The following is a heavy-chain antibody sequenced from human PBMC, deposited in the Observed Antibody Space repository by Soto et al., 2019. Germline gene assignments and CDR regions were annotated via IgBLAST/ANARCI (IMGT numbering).Heavy chain of an antibody. CDR3: ARNLRASLYYGMDV. V-gene: IGHV4-34*01. J-gene: IGHJ6*02. CDR1: GGSLSGYY. Sequence: SETLSLTCAVYGGSLSGYYWSWIRQPPGKGLEWIGEINHSGSTNYNPSLKSRVTISVDTSKNQFSLKLSSVTAADTAVYYCARNLRASLYYGMDVWGQGTTVTVSS. CDR2: INHSGST. D-gene: IGHD4-17*01.